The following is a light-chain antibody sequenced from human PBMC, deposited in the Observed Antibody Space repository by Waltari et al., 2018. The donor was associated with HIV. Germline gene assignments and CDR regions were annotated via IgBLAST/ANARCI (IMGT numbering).Light chain of an antibody. Sequence: QSVLTQPPSASGTPGQRVTISCSGSSSNIGSNYVYWYQQLPGTAPKPLIDRNNQRPSGVPDRCSGSKSGTSASLAISGLRSEDEADYYCAAWDGSLSVVVFGGGTKLTVL. CDR3: AAWDGSLSVVV. J-gene: IGLJ2*01. CDR2: RNN. V-gene: IGLV1-47*01. CDR1: SSNIGSNY.